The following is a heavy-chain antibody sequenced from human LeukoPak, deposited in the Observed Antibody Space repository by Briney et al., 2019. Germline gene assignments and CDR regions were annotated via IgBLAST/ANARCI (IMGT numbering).Heavy chain of an antibody. D-gene: IGHD1-26*01. CDR3: ASGSYYFDY. CDR1: GGSISSYY. J-gene: IGHJ4*02. CDR2: IYTSGST. V-gene: IGHV4-4*07. Sequence: SETLSLTCTVSGGSISSYYWSWIRQPAGKGLEWIGRIYTSGSTKYNPSLTSRVTMSVDTSKNQFSLKLRSVTAADTAEYYCASGSYYFDYWGQGTLVTVSS.